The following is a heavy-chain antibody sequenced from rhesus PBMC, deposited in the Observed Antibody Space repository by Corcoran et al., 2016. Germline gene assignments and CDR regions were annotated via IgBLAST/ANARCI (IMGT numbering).Heavy chain of an antibody. CDR2: ISNTGGST. V-gene: IGHV3S18*01. J-gene: IGHJ4*01. CDR1: GFSFSVHF. CDR3: ARGGTATSY. D-gene: IGHD5-12*01. Sequence: EVQLVESGGGLAKPGGSLRLSCAASGFSFSVHFMSWVRLAPGKGLEWVAGISNTGGSTSYADSVKGRFTISRENAKNTLYLQMDSLRAEDTAVYYCARGGTATSYWGQGVLVTVSS.